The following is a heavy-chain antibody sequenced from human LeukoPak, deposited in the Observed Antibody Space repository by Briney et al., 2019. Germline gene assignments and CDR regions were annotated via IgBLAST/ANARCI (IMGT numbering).Heavy chain of an antibody. Sequence: GGSLRLSCAASDFTFSGYSMNWVRQAPGKGLEWVSSISSSSSYIYYADSVKGRFTISRDNSKNTLYLQMNSLRAEDTAVYYCARDGWELSSLYYFDYWGQGTLVTVSS. V-gene: IGHV3-21*01. D-gene: IGHD1-26*01. J-gene: IGHJ4*02. CDR2: ISSSSSYI. CDR1: DFTFSGYS. CDR3: ARDGWELSSLYYFDY.